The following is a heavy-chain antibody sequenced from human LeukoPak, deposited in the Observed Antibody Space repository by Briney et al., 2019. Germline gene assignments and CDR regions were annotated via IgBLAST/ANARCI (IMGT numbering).Heavy chain of an antibody. CDR3: ARTNYDYYFDY. D-gene: IGHD3-16*01. CDR1: GYSISHDYY. J-gene: IGHJ4*02. Sequence: SETLSLTCTVSGYSISHDYYWGWIRQSPGKGLEWIGSIYHSGSTYYNASLKSRVTISVDTSMNQFSLKLSSVTAADTAVYYCARTNYDYYFDYWGQGTLVTVSS. V-gene: IGHV4-38-2*02. CDR2: IYHSGST.